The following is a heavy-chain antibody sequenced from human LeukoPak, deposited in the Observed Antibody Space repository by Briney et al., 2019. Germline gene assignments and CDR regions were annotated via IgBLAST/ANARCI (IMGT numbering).Heavy chain of an antibody. Sequence: SETLSLTCTVSSDPISSGDYYWSWIRQPAGKGLEFIGYINKKGGTFYNPPLKSRVSISIDTSKNQFSLKLTSVTAADTAVYFCAREHKSYGDYPYYFDSWGQGTLVTVSS. CDR2: INKKGGT. CDR1: SDPISSGDYY. CDR3: AREHKSYGDYPYYFDS. J-gene: IGHJ4*02. D-gene: IGHD4-17*01. V-gene: IGHV4-30-4*01.